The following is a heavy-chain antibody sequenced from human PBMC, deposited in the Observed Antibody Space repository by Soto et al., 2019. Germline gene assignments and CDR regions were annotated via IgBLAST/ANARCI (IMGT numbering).Heavy chain of an antibody. CDR2: IYYSGST. D-gene: IGHD4-17*01. Sequence: PSETLSVTCTVSGGSISSYYWSCIRQPPGKGLEWIGYIYYSGSTNYNPSLKSRVTISVDTSKNQFSLKLSSVSAADMAVYYCATGPVTHDAFAIWGHGSMVTVSS. CDR3: ATGPVTHDAFAI. J-gene: IGHJ3*02. V-gene: IGHV4-59*01. CDR1: GGSISSYY.